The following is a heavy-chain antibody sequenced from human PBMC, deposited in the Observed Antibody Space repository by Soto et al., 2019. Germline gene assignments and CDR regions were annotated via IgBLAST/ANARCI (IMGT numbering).Heavy chain of an antibody. D-gene: IGHD5-18*01. CDR1: GYTFTSYA. Sequence: ASVKVSCKASGYTFTSYAMNWVRQAPGQGLEWMGWINTNPGNPTYAQGFTGRFVFSLDTSVSTAYLQICSLKAEDTAVYYCARDQSYGYGYYYYGMDVWGQGTTVTVSS. V-gene: IGHV7-4-1*01. CDR3: ARDQSYGYGYYYYGMDV. CDR2: INTNPGNP. J-gene: IGHJ6*02.